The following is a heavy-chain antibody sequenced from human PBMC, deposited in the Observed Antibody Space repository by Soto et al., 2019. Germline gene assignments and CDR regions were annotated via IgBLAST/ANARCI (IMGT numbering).Heavy chain of an antibody. Sequence: QITLNESGPTVVRPTETLTLTCRFSGFSLITSGVGVGWIRQSPGKAPERLALIYWDDDKRYSASLKSRLTITKDTSKNPVVLTVSDLDPTDTATYYCAHRVLRTVFGLVTTTAISFDFWGQGTPVAVSS. CDR3: AHRVLRTVFGLVTTTAISFDF. V-gene: IGHV2-5*02. CDR1: GFSLITSGVG. CDR2: IYWDDDK. D-gene: IGHD3-3*01. J-gene: IGHJ4*02.